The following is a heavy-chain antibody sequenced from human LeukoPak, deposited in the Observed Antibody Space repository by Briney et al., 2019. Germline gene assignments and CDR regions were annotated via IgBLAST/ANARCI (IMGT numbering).Heavy chain of an antibody. V-gene: IGHV4-61*02. J-gene: IGHJ4*02. D-gene: IGHD1-7*01. CDR1: GGSISSGSYY. CDR2: IYTSGST. CDR3: ARENWNYDFDY. Sequence: PSQTLSLTCTVSGGSISSGSYYWSWIRQPAGKGLEWIGRIYTSGSTNYNPSLKSRVTISVDTSKNQFSLKLSSVTAADTAVYYCARENWNYDFDYWGQGTLVTVSS.